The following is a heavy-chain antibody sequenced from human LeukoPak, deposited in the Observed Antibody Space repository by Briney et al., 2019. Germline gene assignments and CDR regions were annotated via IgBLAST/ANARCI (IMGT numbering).Heavy chain of an antibody. CDR1: GYTFRSSG. D-gene: IGHD3-10*01. J-gene: IGHJ4*02. V-gene: IGHV1-18*01. Sequence: ASVKVSCKASGYTFRSSGISWVRQAPGQGLEWMGWISAVNGDINYAQNFQGRVTMTTDTSTSTAYMELRSLTSDDTAVYYCARVDRSLWHAGFDYWGQGTLVSVSS. CDR2: ISAVNGDI. CDR3: ARVDRSLWHAGFDY.